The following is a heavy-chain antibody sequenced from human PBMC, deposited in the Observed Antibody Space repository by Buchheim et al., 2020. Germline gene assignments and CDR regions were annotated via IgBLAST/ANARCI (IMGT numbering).Heavy chain of an antibody. V-gene: IGHV3-30-3*01. CDR2: ISYDGSNK. CDR1: GFTFSSYA. J-gene: IGHJ4*02. Sequence: QVQLVESGGGVVQPGRSLRLSCAASGFTFSSYAMHWVRQAPGKGLEWVAVISYDGSNKYYADSVKGRFTISRDNSKNTLYLQMNSLRAEDTAVYYCARDCRDGYNGYFDYWGQGTL. CDR3: ARDCRDGYNGYFDY. D-gene: IGHD5-24*01.